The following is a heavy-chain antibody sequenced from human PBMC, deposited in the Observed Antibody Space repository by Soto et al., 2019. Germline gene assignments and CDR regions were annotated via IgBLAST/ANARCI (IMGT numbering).Heavy chain of an antibody. V-gene: IGHV1-3*01. Sequence: ASVKVSYKASGYTFTSYAMHWVRQAPGQRLEWMGWINAGNGNTKYSQKFQGRVTITRDTSASTAYMELSSLRSEDTAVYYCARNWNYVLGFYGMDVWGQGTTVTVSS. CDR3: ARNWNYVLGFYGMDV. CDR2: INAGNGNT. D-gene: IGHD1-7*01. J-gene: IGHJ6*02. CDR1: GYTFTSYA.